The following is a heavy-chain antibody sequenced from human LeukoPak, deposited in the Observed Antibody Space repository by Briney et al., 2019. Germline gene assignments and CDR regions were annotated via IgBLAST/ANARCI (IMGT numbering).Heavy chain of an antibody. J-gene: IGHJ4*02. CDR1: GYSFTSYW. Sequence: GESLKISCKGSGYSFTSYWIGWVRQMPGKGLEWMGRIDPSDSYTNYSPSFQGHVTISADKSISTAYLQWSSLKASDTAMYYCARGVDTAMPTDYWGQGTLVTVSS. V-gene: IGHV5-10-1*01. CDR2: IDPSDSYT. CDR3: ARGVDTAMPTDY. D-gene: IGHD5-18*01.